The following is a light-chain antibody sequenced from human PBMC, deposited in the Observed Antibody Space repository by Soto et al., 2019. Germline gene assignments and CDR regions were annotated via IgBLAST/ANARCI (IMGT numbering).Light chain of an antibody. J-gene: IGLJ2*01. Sequence: QSALTQPRSVSGSPGESVTISCSGTSSDVGSYNYVSWYQQYPGKAPKVMIYDVSERPSEVPVRFTGYKSGNTASLTISGLQGEDEAEYFCCSYSGSDSLLFGEGTKVTVL. V-gene: IGLV2-11*01. CDR1: SSDVGSYNY. CDR2: DVS. CDR3: CSYSGSDSLL.